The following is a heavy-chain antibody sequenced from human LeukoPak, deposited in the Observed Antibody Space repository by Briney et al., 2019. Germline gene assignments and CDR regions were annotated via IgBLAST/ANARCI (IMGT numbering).Heavy chain of an antibody. J-gene: IGHJ3*02. CDR3: ARDRGYCSSTSCYGHAFDI. CDR1: GFTFSNYE. V-gene: IGHV3-48*03. D-gene: IGHD2-2*01. Sequence: PGGSLRLSCAASGFTFSNYEMNWVRQAPGKGLEWVSYISGSGSTIYYADSVKGRFTISRDNAKNSLYLQMNSLRVEDTAVYYCARDRGYCSSTSCYGHAFDIWGPGTMVTVSS. CDR2: ISGSGSTI.